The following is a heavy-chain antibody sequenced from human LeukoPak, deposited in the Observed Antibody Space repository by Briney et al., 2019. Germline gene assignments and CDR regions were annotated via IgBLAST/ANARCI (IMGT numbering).Heavy chain of an antibody. CDR2: IYHSGTT. J-gene: IGHJ3*02. CDR1: GGSMSNYY. V-gene: IGHV4-59*01. Sequence: SETLSLTCTVSGGSMSNYYWNWIRQPPGRGLEWIGSIYHSGTTNYNPSLKSRVTISVDTSKNQFSLKLRSVTAADTAVYYCARRRTRPEAFDIWSQGTKVTVSS. CDR3: ARRRTRPEAFDI. D-gene: IGHD3/OR15-3a*01.